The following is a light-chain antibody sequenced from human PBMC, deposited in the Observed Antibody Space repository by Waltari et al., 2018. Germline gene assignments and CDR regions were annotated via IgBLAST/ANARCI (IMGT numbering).Light chain of an antibody. J-gene: IGKJ3*01. CDR1: QTVSRN. V-gene: IGKV3-15*01. CDR2: GAS. CDR3: QQYDDWPPRFT. Sequence: SVMTQSPAPLSVSPGESAILSCRASQTVSRNLAWYQQKPGQAPRPLIYGASTRVTGTPARFSGRGSGTEFTLTISSLQSEDLAVYYCQQYDDWPPRFTFGPGTKVDFK.